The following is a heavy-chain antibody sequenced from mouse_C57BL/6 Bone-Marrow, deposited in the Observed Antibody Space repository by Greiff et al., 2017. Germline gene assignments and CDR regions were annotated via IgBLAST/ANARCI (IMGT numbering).Heavy chain of an antibody. CDR2: IYPGDGDT. D-gene: IGHD1-1*01. J-gene: IGHJ4*01. CDR1: GYAFSSSW. Sequence: VQGVESGPELVKPGASVKISCKASGYAFSSSWMNWVKQRPGKGLAWIGRIYPGDGDTNYNGKFRGKATLTADKSSSTAYMPLSSLTSEDSAVYFCASKDYYGSSYYSMDYWGQGTSVTVSS. V-gene: IGHV1-82*01. CDR3: ASKDYYGSSYYSMDY.